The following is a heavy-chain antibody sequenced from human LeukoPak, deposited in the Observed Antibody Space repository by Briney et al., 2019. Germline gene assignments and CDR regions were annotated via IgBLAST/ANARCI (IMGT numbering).Heavy chain of an antibody. CDR3: AGYSSSSAFGY. CDR2: IYYSGST. Sequence: SETLSLTCTVSGGSISSYYWSWIRQPPGKGLEWIGYIYYSGSTNYNPSLKSRVTISVDTSKNQFSLKLSSVTAADTAVYYCAGYSSSSAFGYWGQGTLVTVSS. J-gene: IGHJ4*02. CDR1: GGSISSYY. D-gene: IGHD6-6*01. V-gene: IGHV4-59*12.